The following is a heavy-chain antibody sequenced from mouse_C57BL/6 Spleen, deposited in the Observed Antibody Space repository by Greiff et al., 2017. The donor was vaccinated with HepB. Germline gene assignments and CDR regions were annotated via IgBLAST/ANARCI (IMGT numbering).Heavy chain of an antibody. V-gene: IGHV1-61*01. CDR2: IYPSDSET. Sequence: QVQLQQPGAELVRPGSSVKLSCKASGYTFTSYWMDWVKQRPGQGLEWIGNIYPSDSETHYNQKFKDKATLTVDKSSSTAYMQLSSLTSEDSAVYYCARRGYGSRSAMDYWGQGTSVTVSS. J-gene: IGHJ4*01. D-gene: IGHD1-1*01. CDR1: GYTFTSYW. CDR3: ARRGYGSRSAMDY.